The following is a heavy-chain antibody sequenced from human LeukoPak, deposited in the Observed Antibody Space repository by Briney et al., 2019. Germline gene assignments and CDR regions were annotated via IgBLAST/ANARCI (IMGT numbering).Heavy chain of an antibody. J-gene: IGHJ3*02. V-gene: IGHV3-23*01. CDR1: GFTFSSYA. Sequence: GGSLRLSCAASGFTFSSYAMSWVRQAPGKGLEWVAAIKDSGGSTVYEDSVKGRFTISRDNSKNTLYLQMNTLRADDTAVYYCAKDSMGGYDYGWGVFDIWGQGTLVTVSS. D-gene: IGHD5-18*01. CDR2: IKDSGGST. CDR3: AKDSMGGYDYGWGVFDI.